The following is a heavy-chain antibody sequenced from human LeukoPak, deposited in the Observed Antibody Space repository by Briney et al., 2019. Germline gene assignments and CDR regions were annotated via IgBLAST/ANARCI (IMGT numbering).Heavy chain of an antibody. Sequence: PGGSLRLSCAASGFTFSTYEMIWVRQAPGKGLEWVSYMSSSGRTIDYADSVKGRFTISRDNAKNSLYLQMNSLRAEDTAVYYCARALPSSWYYFDYWGQGTLVTVSS. CDR1: GFTFSTYE. V-gene: IGHV3-48*03. CDR2: MSSSGRTI. J-gene: IGHJ4*02. D-gene: IGHD6-13*01. CDR3: ARALPSSWYYFDY.